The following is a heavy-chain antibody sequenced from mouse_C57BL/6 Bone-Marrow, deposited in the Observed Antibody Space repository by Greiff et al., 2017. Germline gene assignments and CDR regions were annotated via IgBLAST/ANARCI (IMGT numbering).Heavy chain of an antibody. CDR1: GYTFTSYW. D-gene: IGHD1-1*01. Sequence: QVQLQQSGAELVMPGASVKLSCTASGYTFTSYWMHWVTQRPGQGLEWIGEIDPSDSYTNYNQKLKGKSTLTVDKSTSTAYMQLSSLTSEDSAVYYCAREALYYGSSIYWYFDVWGTGTTVTVSS. CDR2: IDPSDSYT. CDR3: AREALYYGSSIYWYFDV. V-gene: IGHV1-69*01. J-gene: IGHJ1*03.